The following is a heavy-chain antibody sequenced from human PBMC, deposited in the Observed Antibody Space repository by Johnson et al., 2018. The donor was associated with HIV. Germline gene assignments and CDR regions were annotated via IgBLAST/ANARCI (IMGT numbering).Heavy chain of an antibody. V-gene: IGHV3-30*19. J-gene: IGHJ3*02. CDR2: ISYDGSNK. CDR3: ASGEDYGGNYGAFDI. CDR1: GFIFSDYG. Sequence: QVQLVESGGGVVQPGRSLRLSCAASGFIFSDYGMHWVRQAPGKGLEWVAVISYDGSNKYYADSVKGRFTISRDNSKNTLYLQMNSLRTEDTAVYYCASGEDYGGNYGAFDIWGQGTMVTVSS. D-gene: IGHD4-23*01.